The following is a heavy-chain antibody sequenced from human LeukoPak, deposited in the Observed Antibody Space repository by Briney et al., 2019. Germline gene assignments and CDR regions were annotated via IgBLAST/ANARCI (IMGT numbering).Heavy chain of an antibody. CDR1: GDSISNINDF. Sequence: SETLSLTCTVAGDSISNINDFWGWIRQPPGKGLEWIGSIYHSGATYDNPSFKSRVTISVDRSKNQFSLQLTSVTPEDTAVYYCAREGASTFDYWGQGTLVTVSS. CDR3: AREGASTFDY. J-gene: IGHJ4*02. V-gene: IGHV4-39*07. CDR2: IYHSGAT. D-gene: IGHD3-16*01.